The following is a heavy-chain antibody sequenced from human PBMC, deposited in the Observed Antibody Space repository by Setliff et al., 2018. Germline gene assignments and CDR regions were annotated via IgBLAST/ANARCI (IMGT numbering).Heavy chain of an antibody. CDR1: GFTFSSYA. CDR2: IYSGGYT. CDR3: ACPDILTGLSDY. D-gene: IGHD3-9*01. V-gene: IGHV3-53*01. Sequence: GSLRLSCAASGFTFSSYAMNWVRQAPGKGLEWVSIIYSGGYTNYADSVKGRFTISRDNSKNTLYLQMNSLRAEDTAVYYCACPDILTGLSDYWGQGTLVTVSS. J-gene: IGHJ4*02.